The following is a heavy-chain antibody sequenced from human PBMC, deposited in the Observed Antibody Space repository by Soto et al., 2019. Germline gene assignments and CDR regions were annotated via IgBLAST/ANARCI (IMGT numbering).Heavy chain of an antibody. CDR1: GGSISSYY. D-gene: IGHD4-17*01. J-gene: IGHJ4*02. Sequence: PETLSLTCTVSGGSISSYYWSWIRQPPGKGLEWIGYIYYSGSTNYNPSLKSRVTISVGTSKNQFSLKLSSVTAADTAVYYCARRYGASFDYWGQGTLVTVSS. CDR2: IYYSGST. V-gene: IGHV4-59*01. CDR3: ARRYGASFDY.